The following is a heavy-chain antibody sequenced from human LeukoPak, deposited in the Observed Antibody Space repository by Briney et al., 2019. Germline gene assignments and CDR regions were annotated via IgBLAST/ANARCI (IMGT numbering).Heavy chain of an antibody. CDR2: ISGSGGST. J-gene: IGHJ6*02. CDR1: GFTFSSYA. Sequence: GGSLRLSCAASGFTFSSYAMSWVRQAPGKGLEWVSAISGSGGSTCYADSVKGRFTISRDNSKNTLYLQMNSLRAEDTAVYYCAAEYYDILTGSNYYYGMDVWGQGTTVTVSS. D-gene: IGHD3-9*01. CDR3: AAEYYDILTGSNYYYGMDV. V-gene: IGHV3-23*01.